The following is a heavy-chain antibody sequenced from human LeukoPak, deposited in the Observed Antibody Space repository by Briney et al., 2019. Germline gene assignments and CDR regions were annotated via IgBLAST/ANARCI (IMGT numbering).Heavy chain of an antibody. CDR1: GGSISSSSYY. CDR3: ARRSIFGVVSNDY. CDR2: INHSGST. V-gene: IGHV4-39*07. J-gene: IGHJ4*02. Sequence: PSETLSLTCTVSGGSISSSSYYWGWIRQPPGKGLEWIGEINHSGSTNYNPSLKSRVTISVDTSKNQFSLKLSSVTAADTAVYYCARRSIFGVVSNDYWGQGTLVTVSS. D-gene: IGHD3-3*01.